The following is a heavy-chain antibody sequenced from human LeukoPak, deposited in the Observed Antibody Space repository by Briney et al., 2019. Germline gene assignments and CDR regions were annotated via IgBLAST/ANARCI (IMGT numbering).Heavy chain of an antibody. V-gene: IGHV1-18*01. CDR3: ARIASIQMYSSSWGAFDI. D-gene: IGHD6-13*01. CDR2: ISAYNGNT. Sequence: ASVKVSCKASGYTFTSYGISWVRQAPGQGLEWMGWISAYNGNTNYAQKLQGRVTMTTDTSTSTAYMELRGLRSDDTAVYYCARIASIQMYSSSWGAFDIWGQGTMVTVSS. CDR1: GYTFTSYG. J-gene: IGHJ3*02.